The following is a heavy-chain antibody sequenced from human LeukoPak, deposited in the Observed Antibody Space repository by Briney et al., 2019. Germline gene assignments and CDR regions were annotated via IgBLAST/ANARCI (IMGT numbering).Heavy chain of an antibody. D-gene: IGHD6-13*01. CDR2: INPNSGGT. J-gene: IGHJ3*02. CDR3: ARGEESSGWYATSGAFDI. CDR1: GYTFTGYY. V-gene: IGHV1-2*02. Sequence: ASVKVSCKASGYTFTGYYMHWVRQAPGQGLEWMGWINPNSGGTNYAQKFQGRVTMTRDTSISTAYMELSRLRSDDTAVYYCARGEESSGWYATSGAFDIWGQGTMVTVSS.